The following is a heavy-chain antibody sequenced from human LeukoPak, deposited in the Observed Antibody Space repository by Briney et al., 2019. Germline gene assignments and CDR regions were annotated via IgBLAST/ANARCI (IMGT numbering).Heavy chain of an antibody. CDR3: AKDLIVGATTNRRADYYYYYGMDV. CDR2: ISSTGDSV. D-gene: IGHD1-26*01. CDR1: GFTFSTYS. Sequence: GGSLRLSCAASGFTFSTYSMNWVRQAPGKGLEWVSSISSTGDSVHYADSVKGRFTLSRDNSKNTLYLQMNSLRAEDTAVYYCAKDLIVGATTNRRADYYYYYGMDVWGQGTTVTVSS. J-gene: IGHJ6*02. V-gene: IGHV3-21*01.